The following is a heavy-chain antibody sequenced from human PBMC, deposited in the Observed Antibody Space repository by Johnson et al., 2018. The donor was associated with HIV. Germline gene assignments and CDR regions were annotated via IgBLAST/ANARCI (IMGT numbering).Heavy chain of an antibody. CDR1: GFTFSDYW. Sequence: LVESGGGLVQPGGSLRLSCAASGFTFSDYWMSWVRQAPGKGLEWVANIKEDGSERYYVDSVKGRFIISRDNAKNSLYLQMNSLSPEDRAVYYCVRWGSVLSAFDIWGQGTMVTVSS. D-gene: IGHD5/OR15-5a*01. J-gene: IGHJ3*02. CDR2: IKEDGSER. CDR3: VRWGSVLSAFDI. V-gene: IGHV3-7*01.